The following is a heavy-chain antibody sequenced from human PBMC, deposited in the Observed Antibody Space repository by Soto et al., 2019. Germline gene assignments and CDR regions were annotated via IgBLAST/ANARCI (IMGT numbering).Heavy chain of an antibody. CDR3: AREGFDFWSCYYTRFRGNYYYYYMDV. CDR1: GYTFTSYG. J-gene: IGHJ6*03. CDR2: ISAYNGNT. Sequence: ASVKVSCKASGYTFTSYGISWVRQAPGQGLEWMGWISAYNGNTNYAQKLQGRVTMTTDTSTSTAYMELRSLRSDDTAVYYCAREGFDFWSCYYTRFRGNYYYYYMDVWGKGTTVTVSS. V-gene: IGHV1-18*01. D-gene: IGHD3-3*01.